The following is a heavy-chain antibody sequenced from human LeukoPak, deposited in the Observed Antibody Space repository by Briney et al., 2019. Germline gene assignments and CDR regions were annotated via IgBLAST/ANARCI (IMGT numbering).Heavy chain of an antibody. CDR3: ARLLRDYDSSGPIYGMDV. CDR2: IYHSGST. J-gene: IGHJ6*02. V-gene: IGHV4-4*02. Sequence: PSETLSLTCAVSGGSISSSNWWSRVRQPPGKGLEWIGEIYHSGSTNYNPSLKSRVTISVDKSKNQFSLKLSSVTAADTAVYYCARLLRDYDSSGPIYGMDVWGQGTTVTVSS. CDR1: GGSISSSNW. D-gene: IGHD3-22*01.